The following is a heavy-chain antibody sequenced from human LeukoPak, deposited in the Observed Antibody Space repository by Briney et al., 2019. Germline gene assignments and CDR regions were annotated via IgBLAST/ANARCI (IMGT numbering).Heavy chain of an antibody. D-gene: IGHD3-22*01. CDR3: AKDYSGYYSYFDY. CDR1: GFTFSSYG. CDR2: ISYDGSNK. J-gene: IGHJ4*02. V-gene: IGHV3-30*18. Sequence: AGRSLRLSCVASGFTFSSYGMHWVRQVPGKGLEWVVVISYDGSNKYYADSVKGRFTISRDNSKNTLYLQMNSLRAEDTAVYYCAKDYSGYYSYFDYWGQGTLATVSS.